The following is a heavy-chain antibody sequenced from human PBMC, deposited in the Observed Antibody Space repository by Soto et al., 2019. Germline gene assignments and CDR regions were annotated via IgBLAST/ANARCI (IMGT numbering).Heavy chain of an antibody. Sequence: EVQVLESGGGLVQPGGSLRLSCAASGFTFGNYAMAWVRQAPGKGLEWVSVVSARGDSTNYADSVKGRFSISRDNSKNSLSLQMNSLRAEDTAVYYCSKRTLTAPFPFDYWGPGTLVTVSS. V-gene: IGHV3-23*01. CDR1: GFTFGNYA. CDR2: VSARGDST. J-gene: IGHJ4*02. CDR3: SKRTLTAPFPFDY.